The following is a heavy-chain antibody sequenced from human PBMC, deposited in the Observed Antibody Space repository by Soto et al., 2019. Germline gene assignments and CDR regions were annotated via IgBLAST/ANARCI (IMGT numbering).Heavy chain of an antibody. D-gene: IGHD1-1*01. CDR2: ISGSGGST. V-gene: IGHV3-23*01. J-gene: IGHJ6*03. CDR3: AKSLRNWNDIYYYYMDV. Sequence: GGSLRLSCAASGFTFSSYAMSWVRQAPGKGLEWVSAISGSGGSTYYADSVKGRFTISRDNSKNTLYLQMNSLRAEDTAVYYCAKSLRNWNDIYYYYMDVWGKGTTVTVSS. CDR1: GFTFSSYA.